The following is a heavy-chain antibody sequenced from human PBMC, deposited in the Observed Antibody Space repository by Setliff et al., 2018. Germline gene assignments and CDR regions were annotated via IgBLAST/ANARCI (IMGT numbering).Heavy chain of an antibody. D-gene: IGHD2-8*01. Sequence: APVKVSCKASGYTLINYGISWVRQAPGQGLEWMGWIGAYTGNTNYAQKFQGRVTMTTDTSTSTAYMELRSLRSDDTAVYYCSRLVRYCTTTTCQSVPGAEVWGQGSPVTVSS. CDR3: SRLVRYCTTTTCQSVPGAEV. CDR2: IGAYTGNT. J-gene: IGHJ4*02. V-gene: IGHV1-18*01. CDR1: GYTLINYG.